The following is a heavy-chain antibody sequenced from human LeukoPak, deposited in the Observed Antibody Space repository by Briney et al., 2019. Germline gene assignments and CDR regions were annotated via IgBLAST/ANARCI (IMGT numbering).Heavy chain of an antibody. J-gene: IGHJ4*02. CDR1: GFTFSSYS. CDR3: ARTTYCGGDCYSVGVDY. V-gene: IGHV3-21*01. Sequence: GGSLRLSCAASGFTFSSYSMNWVRQAPGKGLEWVSSISSSSSYIYYADSVKGRFTISRDNAKNSLYLQMNSLRAEDTAVYYCARTTYCGGDCYSVGVDYWGQGTLVTVSS. CDR2: ISSSSSYI. D-gene: IGHD2-21*02.